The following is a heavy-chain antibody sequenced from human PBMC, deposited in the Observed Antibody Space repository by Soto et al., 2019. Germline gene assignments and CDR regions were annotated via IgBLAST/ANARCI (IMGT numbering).Heavy chain of an antibody. CDR3: ARGDLGYCSGGSCSDYYGMDV. D-gene: IGHD2-15*01. CDR1: GFTFSSYA. CDR2: ISSNGGST. J-gene: IGHJ6*02. Sequence: EVQLVESGGGLVQPGGSLRLSCAASGFTFSSYAMHWVRQAPGKGLEYVSAISSNGGSTYYANSVKGRFTISRDNSKNTLYLQMGSLRAEDMAVYYCARGDLGYCSGGSCSDYYGMDVWGQGTTVTVSS. V-gene: IGHV3-64*01.